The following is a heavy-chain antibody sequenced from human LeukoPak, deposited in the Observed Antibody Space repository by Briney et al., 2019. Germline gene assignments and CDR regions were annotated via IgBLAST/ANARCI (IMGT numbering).Heavy chain of an antibody. V-gene: IGHV3-74*01. CDR2: ISSEGSVI. CDR1: GFTFSTYW. Sequence: PGGSLRLSCAASGFTFSTYWMHWVRQAPGKGLVWVSRISSEGSVINYVDSVKGRFTISRDNAKNTLYLQMNSLRAEDAAVYYCARSGDRGYDKGDVCGTGTTVTVSS. D-gene: IGHD5-12*01. J-gene: IGHJ6*04. CDR3: ARSGDRGYDKGDV.